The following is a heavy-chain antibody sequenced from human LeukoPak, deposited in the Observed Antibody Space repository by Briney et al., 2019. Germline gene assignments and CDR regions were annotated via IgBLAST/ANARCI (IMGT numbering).Heavy chain of an antibody. V-gene: IGHV4-34*01. Sequence: KASETLSLTCAVYGGSFSGYYWSWIRQPPGKGLEWIGEINHSGSTNYNPSLKSRVTISVDTSKNQFSLKLSSVTAADTAVYYCARAHRGLARGYSYGYGFDYWGQGTLVTVSS. CDR1: GGSFSGYY. J-gene: IGHJ4*02. D-gene: IGHD5-18*01. CDR2: INHSGST. CDR3: ARAHRGLARGYSYGYGFDY.